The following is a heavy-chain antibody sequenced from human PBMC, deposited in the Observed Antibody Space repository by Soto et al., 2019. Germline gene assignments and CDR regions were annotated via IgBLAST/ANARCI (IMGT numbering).Heavy chain of an antibody. CDR2: INHSGST. CDR3: AIDKITGLLEY. J-gene: IGHJ4*02. V-gene: IGHV4-34*01. CDR1: GGSFSGYS. D-gene: IGHD2-8*02. Sequence: QVQLQQWGAGMLKPSETLSVTCAVYGGSFSGYSWTWIRQPPGTGLEWIGEINHSGSTNYNPSINSRVTISVDTSKNQFSLKRTSVTAAYPAVYYFAIDKITGLLEYWGQGTLVTVSS.